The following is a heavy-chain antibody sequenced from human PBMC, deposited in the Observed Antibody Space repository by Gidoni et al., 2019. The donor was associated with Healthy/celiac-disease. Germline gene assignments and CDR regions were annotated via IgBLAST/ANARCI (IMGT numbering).Heavy chain of an antibody. CDR2: SYPGDSDT. Sequence: EVQLVQSGAEVKKPGESLKISCTGSGYSSTSYWIGWVRQMPGKGLGWMGISYPGDSDTRYGPSSQGQVTFSADKSTGTSSLQWNSLKASDTAMYSCAVRKYSSGWGRAYWGQGTLVTVSS. V-gene: IGHV5-51*01. CDR1: GYSSTSYW. J-gene: IGHJ4*02. D-gene: IGHD6-19*01. CDR3: AVRKYSSGWGRAY.